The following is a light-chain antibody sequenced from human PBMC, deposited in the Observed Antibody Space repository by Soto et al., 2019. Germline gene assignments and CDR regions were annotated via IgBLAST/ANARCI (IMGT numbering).Light chain of an antibody. CDR1: QSISRY. CDR2: AAS. J-gene: IGKJ3*01. CDR3: QQTYTTLFT. V-gene: IGKV1-39*01. Sequence: DIQMTQSTYVLSASVGDRVTITCRASQSISRYLNWYQQKPGKAPEPLIYAASSLQSGVPSRFSGCASRSDFTLSISNLHPEDFATYFCQQTYTTLFTFGPGTKVEIK.